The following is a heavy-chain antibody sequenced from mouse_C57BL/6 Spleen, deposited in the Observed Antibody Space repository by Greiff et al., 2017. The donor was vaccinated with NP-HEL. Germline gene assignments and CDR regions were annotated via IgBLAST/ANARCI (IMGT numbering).Heavy chain of an antibody. CDR2: ISSGSSTI. V-gene: IGHV5-17*01. Sequence: EVQRVESGGGLVKPGGSLKLSCAASGFPFSDYGMHWVRQAPEKGLEWVAYISSGSSTIYYADTVKGRFTISRDNAKNTLFLQMTSLRSEDTAMYYCARRDYDVWFAYWGQGTLVTVSA. CDR3: ARRDYDVWFAY. CDR1: GFPFSDYG. J-gene: IGHJ3*01. D-gene: IGHD2-4*01.